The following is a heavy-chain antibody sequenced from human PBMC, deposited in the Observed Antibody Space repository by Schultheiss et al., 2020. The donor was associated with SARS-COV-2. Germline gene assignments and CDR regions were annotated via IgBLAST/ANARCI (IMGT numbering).Heavy chain of an antibody. CDR3: ARVVAAAVDP. Sequence: SQTLSLTCAVSGGSISSYYWSWIRQPPGKGLEWVGSIYYSGSTNYNPSLKSRVTMSVDTSKNQFSLKLSSVTAADTAVYYCARVVAAAVDPWGQGTLVTVSS. CDR1: GGSISSYY. V-gene: IGHV4-59*12. D-gene: IGHD6-13*01. J-gene: IGHJ5*02. CDR2: IYYSGST.